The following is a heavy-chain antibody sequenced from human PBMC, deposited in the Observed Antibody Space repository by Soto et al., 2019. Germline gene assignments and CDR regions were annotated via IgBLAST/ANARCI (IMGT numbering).Heavy chain of an antibody. Sequence: GGSLRLSCAAAGFTFSSYAMSWVRQAPAMGLEWVSSISGRGSTTNYADSVKGRFTISRDNSKNTLYLQMNSLRAEDTAVYYCARDSTMVRAHAFDIWGQGTMVTVSS. V-gene: IGHV3-23*01. CDR3: ARDSTMVRAHAFDI. J-gene: IGHJ3*02. CDR2: ISGRGSTT. D-gene: IGHD3-10*01. CDR1: GFTFSSYA.